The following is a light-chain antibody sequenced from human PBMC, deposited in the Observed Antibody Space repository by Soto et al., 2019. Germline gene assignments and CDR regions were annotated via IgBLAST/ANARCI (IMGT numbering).Light chain of an antibody. CDR2: WAS. V-gene: IGKV4-1*01. CDR3: QQDYNTPPYT. CDR1: QNVLYKSNNENY. Sequence: DIVMTQSPDSLAVSLGERATINCKSSQNVLYKSNNENYLAWYQQKPGQPPKLLIYWASTRKPGVPDRFSGSGSGSDFTLPISSLQAEDVAVYYCQQDYNTPPYTFGQGTKLEI. J-gene: IGKJ2*01.